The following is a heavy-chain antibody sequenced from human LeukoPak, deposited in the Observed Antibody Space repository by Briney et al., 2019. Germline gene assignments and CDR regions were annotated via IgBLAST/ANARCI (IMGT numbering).Heavy chain of an antibody. Sequence: ASVKASCKASGYTFSDNFMHWVRQAPGQGLEWMGWINPKNGDTNYAQKFQGRVTMTRDTSISTAYMELSSLRSDDTAVYYCARTRGSHISMAYLDYWGQGTLVTVSS. CDR2: INPKNGDT. J-gene: IGHJ4*02. V-gene: IGHV1-2*02. CDR1: GYTFSDNF. D-gene: IGHD2/OR15-2a*01. CDR3: ARTRGSHISMAYLDY.